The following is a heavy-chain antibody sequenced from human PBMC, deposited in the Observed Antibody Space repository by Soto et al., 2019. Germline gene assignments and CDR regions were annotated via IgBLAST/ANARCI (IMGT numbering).Heavy chain of an antibody. CDR2: ISGYNGNT. J-gene: IGHJ6*02. V-gene: IGHV1-18*01. CDR1: GYPFSNYG. Sequence: GSVKVCFKASGYPFSNYGINLVRRAPGQGLEWMGWISGYNGNTNYAQTVQGRVTMTTDTSTGTVYMELRSLKSDDTAIYYCSRFIMVGGWFDPTYYHGMDVWGQGTTVTVSS. D-gene: IGHD6-19*01. CDR3: SRFIMVGGWFDPTYYHGMDV.